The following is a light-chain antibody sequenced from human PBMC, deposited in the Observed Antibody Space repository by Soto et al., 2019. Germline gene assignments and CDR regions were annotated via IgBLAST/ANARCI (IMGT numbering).Light chain of an antibody. V-gene: IGLV1-47*01. Sequence: QSVLTQPPSASGTPGQRVPISCSGSSSNIGSNYVYWYQQLPGTAPKLLIYRNNQRPSGVPDRFSDSKSGTSASLAISGLRSEDEADYYCAAWDDSLSGVVFGGGTKLTVL. J-gene: IGLJ2*01. CDR3: AAWDDSLSGVV. CDR2: RNN. CDR1: SSNIGSNY.